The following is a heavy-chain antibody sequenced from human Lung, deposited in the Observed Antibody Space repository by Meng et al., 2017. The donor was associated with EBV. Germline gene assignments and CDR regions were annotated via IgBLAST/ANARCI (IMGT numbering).Heavy chain of an antibody. CDR2: LNGDGATT. D-gene: IGHD2-8*02. Sequence: EVQLVGSGGALVQPGGSLRLSCAASGFTFSNYWMHWVRQAPGKGLMWVSRLNGDGATTTYADSVKGRFTISRDNAKNTLYLHMNSLRADDTAVYYCSRDLVGSDDYWGQGTLVTVSS. V-gene: IGHV3-74*01. J-gene: IGHJ4*02. CDR3: SRDLVGSDDY. CDR1: GFTFSNYW.